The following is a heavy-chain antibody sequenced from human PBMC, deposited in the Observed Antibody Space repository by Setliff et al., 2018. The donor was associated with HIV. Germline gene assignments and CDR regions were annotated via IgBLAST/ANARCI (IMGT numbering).Heavy chain of an antibody. D-gene: IGHD6-6*01. V-gene: IGHV4-39*01. CDR2: IYNSGGT. J-gene: IGHJ6*03. CDR1: GVSISTGGYY. Sequence: SETLSLTCTVSGVSISTGGYYWSWIRQHPGKGLEWIGYIYNSGGTYSNPSLKSRVTISVDTSKNQFSLKLSSVTAADTAVYYCARHDGMKAARRYNNDYMDVWGKGTTVTVSS. CDR3: ARHDGMKAARRYNNDYMDV.